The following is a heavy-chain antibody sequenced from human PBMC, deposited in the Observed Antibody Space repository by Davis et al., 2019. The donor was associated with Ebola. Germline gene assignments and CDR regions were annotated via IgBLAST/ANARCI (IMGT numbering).Heavy chain of an antibody. CDR3: ARHLYYNSNAFDI. CDR2: IYYSGST. D-gene: IGHD3-22*01. Sequence: PSETLSLTCTVSAGSITSNFWSWIRQPPGKGLEWIGYIYYSGSTTYNPSLKSRVTISIDTSKNQFSLNLSSVTAADTAMYYCARHLYYNSNAFDIWGQGTLVTVSS. J-gene: IGHJ3*02. CDR1: AGSITSNF. V-gene: IGHV4-59*01.